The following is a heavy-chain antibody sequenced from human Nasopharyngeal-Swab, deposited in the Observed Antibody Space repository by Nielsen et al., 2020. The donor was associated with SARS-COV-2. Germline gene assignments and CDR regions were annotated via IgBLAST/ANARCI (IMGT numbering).Heavy chain of an antibody. D-gene: IGHD2-8*01. CDR1: GFTRGFTFSSYA. V-gene: IGHV3-30-3*01. CDR2: ISYDGVNK. CDR3: AKGDTNGANDAFDL. Sequence: GGSLRLSCAASGFTRGFTFSSYAMHWVRQAPGKGLEWVALISYDGVNKFYADSVKGRFTISRENSKNTLYLQMNSLRAEDTALYYCAKGDTNGANDAFDLWGQGTMVTVSS. J-gene: IGHJ3*01.